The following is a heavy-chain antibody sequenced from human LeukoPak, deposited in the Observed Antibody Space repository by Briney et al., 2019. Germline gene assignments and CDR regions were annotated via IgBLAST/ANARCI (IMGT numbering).Heavy chain of an antibody. D-gene: IGHD2-15*01. CDR2: ISSSSSYI. Sequence: GGSLRLSCAASGFTFSSYSTNWVRQAPGKGLEWVSSISSSSSYIYYADSVKGRFTISRDNAKNSLYLQMNSLRAEDTAVYYCAKAPVTSCRGAFCYPFDSWGQGTVVTVSS. CDR1: GFTFSSYS. CDR3: AKAPVTSCRGAFCYPFDS. J-gene: IGHJ4*02. V-gene: IGHV3-21*01.